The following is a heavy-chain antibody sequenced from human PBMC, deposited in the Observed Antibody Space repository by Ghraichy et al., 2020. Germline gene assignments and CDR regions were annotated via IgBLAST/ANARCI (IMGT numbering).Heavy chain of an antibody. J-gene: IGHJ2*01. V-gene: IGHV3-43*01. CDR2: INEDDGST. CDR3: AKDISKSDWFFDL. CDR1: GFSFIDST. Sequence: GGSLRLSCAASGFSFIDSTMHWVRQRPGKGLEWVSLINEDDGSTYYVGAVKGRFTISRDNSKDSLYLQMNSLRTEDTALYYCAKDISKSDWFFDLWGRGTLVTVSS.